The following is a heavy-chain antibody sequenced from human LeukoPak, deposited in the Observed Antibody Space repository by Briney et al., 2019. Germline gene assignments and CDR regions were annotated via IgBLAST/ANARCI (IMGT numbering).Heavy chain of an antibody. V-gene: IGHV3-48*02. D-gene: IGHD2-15*01. CDR1: GFTFSSYS. J-gene: IGHJ4*02. Sequence: GGSLRLSCAASGFTFSSYSMNWVRQAPGKGLEWVSYISSSSNTIYYADSVKGRFTISRDNARNSLYLQMHSLRDEDTAVYYCARQDCSGGSCYSIPSDYWGQGTLVTASS. CDR2: ISSSSNTI. CDR3: ARQDCSGGSCYSIPSDY.